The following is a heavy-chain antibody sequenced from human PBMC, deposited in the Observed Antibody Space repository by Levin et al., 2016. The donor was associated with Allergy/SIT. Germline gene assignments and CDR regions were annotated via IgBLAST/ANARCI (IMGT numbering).Heavy chain of an antibody. CDR2: INPNSGGT. CDR1: GYTFSDYY. Sequence: ASVKVSCKASGYTFSDYYMHWVRQAPGQGLEWMGWINPNSGGTKFAQRFQGRVTMTRDTSISTAYMELSRLRSDDTAVYYCARGTGDPQHPNYYYYYMDVWGKGTTVTVSS. CDR3: ARGTGDPQHPNYYYYYMDV. J-gene: IGHJ6*03. D-gene: IGHD7-27*01. V-gene: IGHV1-2*02.